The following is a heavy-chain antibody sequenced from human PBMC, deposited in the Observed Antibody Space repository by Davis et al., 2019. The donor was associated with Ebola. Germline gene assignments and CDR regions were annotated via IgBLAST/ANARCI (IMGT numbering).Heavy chain of an antibody. V-gene: IGHV3-11*04. Sequence: GESLKISCAASGFTFSDYYMTWIRQAPGKGLEWVSYISSSGSSIYYADSVKGRFTISRDNAKNTLYLQMNSLRAEDTAVYYCARGGNYFDYWGQGTLVTVSS. CDR1: GFTFSDYY. CDR3: ARGGNYFDY. D-gene: IGHD6-13*01. CDR2: ISSSGSSI. J-gene: IGHJ4*02.